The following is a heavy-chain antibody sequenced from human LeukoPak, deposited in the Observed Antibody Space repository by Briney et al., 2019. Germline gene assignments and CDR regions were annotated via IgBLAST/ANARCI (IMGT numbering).Heavy chain of an antibody. V-gene: IGHV4-30-2*01. D-gene: IGHD4-17*01. J-gene: IGHJ4*02. Sequence: SETLSLTCAVSGGSISSGGYSWSWIRQPPGKGLEWIGYIYHSGSTYYNPSLKSRVTISVDRSKNQFSLKLSSVTAADTAVYYCARGEFDYGDYGYYFDYWGQGTLVTVSS. CDR3: ARGEFDYGDYGYYFDY. CDR2: IYHSGST. CDR1: GGSISSGGYS.